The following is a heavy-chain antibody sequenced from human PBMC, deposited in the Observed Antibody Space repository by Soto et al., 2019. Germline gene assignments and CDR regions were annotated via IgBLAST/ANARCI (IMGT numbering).Heavy chain of an antibody. J-gene: IGHJ5*02. CDR1: GFTSSDYL. Sequence: GGSLRLSCAASGFTSSDYLMSWVRQAPGKGLEWVANIKEDGSERNYVDSVKGRFTISRDNAENSLYLQMNSLRAEDTAVYYCASARHIGPWGQGTLVTVSS. D-gene: IGHD2-21*01. CDR2: IKEDGSER. V-gene: IGHV3-7*01. CDR3: ASARHIGP.